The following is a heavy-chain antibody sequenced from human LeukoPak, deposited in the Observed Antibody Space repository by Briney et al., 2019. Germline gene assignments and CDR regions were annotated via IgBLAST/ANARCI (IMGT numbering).Heavy chain of an antibody. D-gene: IGHD3-10*01. Sequence: PSETLSLTCAVSGGSINSSISYYWGWIRQPSGKGLEWIGSIYYSGSTYHNPSLKSRVTISVDTSKNQFSLKLSSVTAADTAVYYCARLPMAMGVFDYWGQGTLVTVSS. V-gene: IGHV4-39*01. CDR3: ARLPMAMGVFDY. CDR2: IYYSGST. J-gene: IGHJ4*02. CDR1: GGSINSSISYY.